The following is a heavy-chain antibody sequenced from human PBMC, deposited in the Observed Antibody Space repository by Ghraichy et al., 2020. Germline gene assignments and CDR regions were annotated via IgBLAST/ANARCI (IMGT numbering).Heavy chain of an antibody. CDR1: GFTFSSYV. CDR3: AKDRVGVFPDAFDI. D-gene: IGHD3-22*01. Sequence: LTCAASGFTFSSYVMTWVRQAPGEGLDWVSGISSSGDSTYYADSVKGRFTVSRDNSKNTLYLQMNSVRAEDTAIYYCAKDRVGVFPDAFDIWGQGTLVTVSS. V-gene: IGHV3-23*01. J-gene: IGHJ3*02. CDR2: ISSSGDST.